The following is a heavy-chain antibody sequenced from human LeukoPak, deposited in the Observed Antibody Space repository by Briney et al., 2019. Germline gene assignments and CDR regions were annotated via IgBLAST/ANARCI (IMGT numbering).Heavy chain of an antibody. D-gene: IGHD1-26*01. V-gene: IGHV4-39*01. CDR1: GGSISSSSHY. Sequence: PSETLSLTCTVSGGSISSSSHYWGWIRQPPGKGLEWIGSIYYSGSTYYSPSLKSRVTISVGTSKNQFSLKLSSVTAADTAVYYCARTIVGAPDYWGQGTLVTVSS. CDR3: ARTIVGAPDY. CDR2: IYYSGST. J-gene: IGHJ4*02.